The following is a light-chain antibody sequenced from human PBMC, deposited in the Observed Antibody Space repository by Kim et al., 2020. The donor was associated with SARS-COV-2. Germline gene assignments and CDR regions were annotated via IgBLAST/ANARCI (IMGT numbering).Light chain of an antibody. J-gene: IGKJ4*01. CDR2: HTS. V-gene: IGKV3-15*01. Sequence: EIVMTQSPATLSVSPGERATLSCRASQSVSINVAWYQQRPGQAPRLLIYHTSTRTTGIPARFSGSGSGTEFTLTISSLQSEDFAVYYCQQYNTRPQISFGGGTKVDIK. CDR3: QQYNTRPQIS. CDR1: QSVSIN.